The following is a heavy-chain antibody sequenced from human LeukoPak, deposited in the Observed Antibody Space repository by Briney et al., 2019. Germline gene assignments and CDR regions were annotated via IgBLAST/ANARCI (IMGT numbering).Heavy chain of an antibody. CDR2: ISSSSSYI. CDR3: ARERVGYSYGATCFDY. J-gene: IGHJ4*02. V-gene: IGHV3-21*01. CDR1: GFTFSSYS. Sequence: GGSLRLSCAASGFTFSSYSMNWVRQAPGKGLEWVSSISSSSSYIYYAASVKGRFTISRDNAKNSLYLQMNSLRAEDTAVYYCARERVGYSYGATCFDYWGQGTLVTVSS. D-gene: IGHD5-18*01.